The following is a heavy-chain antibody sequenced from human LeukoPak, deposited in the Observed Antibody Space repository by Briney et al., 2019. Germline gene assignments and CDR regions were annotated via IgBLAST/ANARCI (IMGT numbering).Heavy chain of an antibody. V-gene: IGHV3-23*01. CDR3: AKDSYYYDSSGYYPTPIDY. CDR2: SSGSGAST. D-gene: IGHD3-22*01. J-gene: IGHJ4*02. CDR1: GFAFSTYA. Sequence: GGSLRLSCAASGFAFSTYAMSWVRQAPGKGLEWVSVSSGSGASTYYADSVKGRFTISRGNSKNTLYLQMNSLRAEDTAVYYCAKDSYYYDSSGYYPTPIDYWGQGTLVTVSS.